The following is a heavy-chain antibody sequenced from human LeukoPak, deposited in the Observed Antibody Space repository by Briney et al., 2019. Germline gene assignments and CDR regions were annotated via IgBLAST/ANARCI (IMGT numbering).Heavy chain of an antibody. D-gene: IGHD3-10*01. CDR2: IYYSGST. CDR3: ARVLGYGSGSRLGN. J-gene: IGHJ4*02. CDR1: GGSISSYY. Sequence: SETLSLTCTVSGGSISSYYWSWIRQPPGKRLEWIGYIYYSGSTNYNPSLKSRVTISVDTSKNQFSLKLSSVTAADTAVYYCARVLGYGSGSRLGNWGQGTLVTVSS. V-gene: IGHV4-59*01.